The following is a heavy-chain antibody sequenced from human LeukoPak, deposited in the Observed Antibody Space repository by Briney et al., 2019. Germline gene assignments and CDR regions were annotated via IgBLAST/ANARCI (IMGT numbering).Heavy chain of an antibody. CDR1: GGSFSGYY. D-gene: IGHD5-12*01. J-gene: IGHJ5*02. CDR3: ARGHGYSGYEINWFDP. CDR2: INHSGST. V-gene: IGHV4-34*01. Sequence: SETLSLTCAVYGGSFSGYYWSWIRPPPGKGLEWIGEINHSGSTNYNPSLKSRVTISVDTSKNQFSLKLSSVTAADTAVYYCARGHGYSGYEINWFDPWGQGTLVTVSS.